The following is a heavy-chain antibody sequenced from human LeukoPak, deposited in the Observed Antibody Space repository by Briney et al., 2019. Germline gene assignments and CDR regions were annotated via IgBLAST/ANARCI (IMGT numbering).Heavy chain of an antibody. CDR3: ARDEEGIRYFDWLLDY. J-gene: IGHJ4*02. D-gene: IGHD3-9*01. CDR1: GFTLNRHG. CDR2: ISNDGSNK. V-gene: IGHV3-30*03. Sequence: GEYLRLSCAASGFTLNRHGMHWVRQAPGKGLEWVAVISNDGSNKYYADSVNGRFTISRDTYKNTLYLQMNSLRAEDTAVYFCARDEEGIRYFDWLLDYWGQGTLVTVSS.